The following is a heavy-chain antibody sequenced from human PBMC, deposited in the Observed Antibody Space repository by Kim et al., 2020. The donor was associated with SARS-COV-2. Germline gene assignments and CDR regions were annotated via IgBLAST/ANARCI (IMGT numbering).Heavy chain of an antibody. CDR3: TRDPRITIPDWYFDL. Sequence: GGSLRLSCTASGFTFGDYAMSWFRQAPGKGLEWVGFIRSKAYGGTTEYAASVKGRFTISRDDSKSIAYLQMNSLKTEDTAVYYCTRDPRITIPDWYFDLWGRGTLVTVSS. V-gene: IGHV3-49*03. J-gene: IGHJ2*01. CDR2: IRSKAYGGTT. D-gene: IGHD3-10*01. CDR1: GFTFGDYA.